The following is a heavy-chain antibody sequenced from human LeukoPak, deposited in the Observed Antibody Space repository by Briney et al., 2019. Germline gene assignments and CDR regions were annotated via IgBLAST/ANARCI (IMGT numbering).Heavy chain of an antibody. CDR3: ARVGGPEGVWGSYRYTGDAFDI. J-gene: IGHJ3*02. CDR2: INSDGSST. Sequence: PGGSLRLSCAASGFTFSSYAMSWVRQAPGKGLEWVSRINSDGSSTSYADSVKGRFTISRDNAKNTLYLQMNSLRAEDTAVYYCARVGGPEGVWGSYRYTGDAFDIWGQGTMVTVSS. D-gene: IGHD3-16*02. CDR1: GFTFSSYA. V-gene: IGHV3-74*01.